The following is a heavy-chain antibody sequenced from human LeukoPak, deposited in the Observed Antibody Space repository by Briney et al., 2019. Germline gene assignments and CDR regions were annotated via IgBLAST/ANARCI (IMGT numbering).Heavy chain of an antibody. CDR3: ARGYCSGGSCATEWWDNWFDP. Sequence: SETLSLTCTVSGGSISSSSYYWGWIRQPPGKGLEWIGSIYYSGSTYYNPSLKSRVAISVDTSKNQFSLKLSSVTAADTAVYYCARGYCSGGSCATEWWDNWFDPWGQGTLVTVSS. J-gene: IGHJ5*02. CDR1: GGSISSSSYY. D-gene: IGHD2-15*01. V-gene: IGHV4-39*01. CDR2: IYYSGST.